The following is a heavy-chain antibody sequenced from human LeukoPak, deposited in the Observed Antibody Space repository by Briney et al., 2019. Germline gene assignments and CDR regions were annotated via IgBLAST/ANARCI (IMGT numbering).Heavy chain of an antibody. Sequence: GRSLRLSCAAFGFTFSSYGMHWLRQAPGKGLEWVTDISFDASNKYYADSVKGRFTISRDNSKNTLYLQMNTLRAEDTAVYYCAKDVDPFGSGSYVEGFDYWGQGTLVTVSS. V-gene: IGHV3-30*18. D-gene: IGHD3-10*01. CDR1: GFTFSSYG. J-gene: IGHJ4*02. CDR2: ISFDASNK. CDR3: AKDVDPFGSGSYVEGFDY.